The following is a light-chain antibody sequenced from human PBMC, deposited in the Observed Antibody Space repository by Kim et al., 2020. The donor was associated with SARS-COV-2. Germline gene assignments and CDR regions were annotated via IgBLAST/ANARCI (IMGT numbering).Light chain of an antibody. V-gene: IGKV1-17*02. CDR3: LQHNGYPLT. J-gene: IGKJ1*01. Sequence: GDRVTITCRGSQGIGSDLGWYQQKPGKAPKRLMYTASTLESGVPSRFSGSGSGTDFTLIIINLQPEDLATYYCLQHNGYPLTFGQGTKVDIK. CDR2: TAS. CDR1: QGIGSD.